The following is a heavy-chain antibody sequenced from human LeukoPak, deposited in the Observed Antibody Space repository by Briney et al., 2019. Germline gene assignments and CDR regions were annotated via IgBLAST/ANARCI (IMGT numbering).Heavy chain of an antibody. CDR3: ARGGGDTTQVVWGRKSWFDP. Sequence: SETLSLTCAVYGGSFSGYYWSWIRQPPGKGLEWIGEINHSGSTNYNPSLKSRVTISVDTSKNQFSLKVSSVTAADTAVYYCARGGGDTTQVVWGRKSWFDPWGQGTLVTVSS. D-gene: IGHD3-16*01. J-gene: IGHJ5*02. CDR2: INHSGST. CDR1: GGSFSGYY. V-gene: IGHV4-34*01.